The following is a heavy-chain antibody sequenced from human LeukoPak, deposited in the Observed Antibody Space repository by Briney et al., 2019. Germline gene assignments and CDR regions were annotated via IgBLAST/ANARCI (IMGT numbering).Heavy chain of an antibody. CDR1: GGSISSGSYY. D-gene: IGHD4-17*01. CDR2: IYTSGST. J-gene: IGHJ5*02. V-gene: IGHV4-61*02. Sequence: SETLSLTCTVSGGSISSGSYYWSWIRQPAGKGLEWIGRIYTSGSTYYNPSLKSRVTISVDRSKSQFSLKLSSVTAADTAVYYCASGATSRLRGVWFDPWGQGTLVTVSS. CDR3: ASGATSRLRGVWFDP.